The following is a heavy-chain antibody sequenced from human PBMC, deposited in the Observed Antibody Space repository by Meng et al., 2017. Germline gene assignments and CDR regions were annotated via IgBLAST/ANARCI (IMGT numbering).Heavy chain of an antibody. V-gene: IGHV1-3*01. J-gene: IGHJ4*02. Sequence: QFQLVQYGAEVKEPGASVKVSCKASGYTFTSYAMHWVRQAPGQSLEWMGWLNAGNGDTKYSQKFQGRVTITRDSSASTAYMELSSLRSEDTAVYYCARDSCTGGICYRGSFGYWAQGTLVTVSS. CDR3: ARDSCTGGICYRGSFGY. CDR2: LNAGNGDT. CDR1: GYTFTSYA. D-gene: IGHD2-15*01.